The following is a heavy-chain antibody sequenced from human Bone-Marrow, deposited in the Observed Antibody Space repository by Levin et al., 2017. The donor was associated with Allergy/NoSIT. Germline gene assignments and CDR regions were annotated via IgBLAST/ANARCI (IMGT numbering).Heavy chain of an antibody. CDR3: ASEMNSYFVPGDSFDH. CDR2: IRDDGHNK. D-gene: IGHD3-10*02. CDR1: GFTLTNYG. Sequence: PGGSLRLSCAASGFTLTNYGMHWVRQPPGKGLEWVAVIRDDGHNKYYADSVKGRFTISRDSSKNTLSLEMNSLRVEDTAVYYCASEMNSYFVPGDSFDHWGQGTMVTVSS. V-gene: IGHV3-33*01. J-gene: IGHJ3*01.